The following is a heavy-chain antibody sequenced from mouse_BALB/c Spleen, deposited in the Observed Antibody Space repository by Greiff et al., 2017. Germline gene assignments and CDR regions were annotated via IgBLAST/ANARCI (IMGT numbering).Heavy chain of an antibody. CDR3: ARHEDDYYAMDY. Sequence: VQLHQSGAGLVKPGASVKLSCKASGYTFTEYIIHWVKQRSGQGLEWIGWFYPGSGSIKYNEKFKDKATLTADKSSSTVYMELSRLTSEDSAVYFCARHEDDYYAMDYWGQGTSVTVSS. J-gene: IGHJ4*01. CDR1: GYTFTEYI. V-gene: IGHV1-62-2*01. CDR2: FYPGSGSI.